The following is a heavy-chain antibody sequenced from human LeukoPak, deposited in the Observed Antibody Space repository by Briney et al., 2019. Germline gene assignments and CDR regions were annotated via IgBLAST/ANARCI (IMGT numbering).Heavy chain of an antibody. D-gene: IGHD6-13*01. V-gene: IGHV3-23*01. Sequence: GGSLRLSCAASGFTFSSYGMHWVRQAPGKGLEWVSGMSDSCGSRHCADSVKGRFTISRDNSKNSLYLQMNSLRAEDTAVYYCAKGPKKQMVGSRGYYFDFWGKGTLVTVSS. CDR2: MSDSCGSR. CDR3: AKGPKKQMVGSRGYYFDF. J-gene: IGHJ4*02. CDR1: GFTFSSYG.